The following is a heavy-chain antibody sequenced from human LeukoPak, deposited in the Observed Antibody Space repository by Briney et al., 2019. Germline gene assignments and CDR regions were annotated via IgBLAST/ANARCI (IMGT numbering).Heavy chain of an antibody. J-gene: IGHJ4*02. CDR1: GFTFSHSA. CDR3: AKGNWNYPLDY. CDR2: TSYDGSDA. V-gene: IGHV3-30*04. D-gene: IGHD1-7*01. Sequence: GGSLRLSCAASGFTFSHSAMHWVRQAPGKGLEWVAVTSYDGSDAYYADSVKGRFTISRDNSKNTLYLQMNSLRAEDTAVYYCAKGNWNYPLDYWGQGTLVTVSS.